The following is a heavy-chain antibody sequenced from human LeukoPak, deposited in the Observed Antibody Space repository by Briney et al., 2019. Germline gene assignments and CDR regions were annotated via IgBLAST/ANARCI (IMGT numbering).Heavy chain of an antibody. V-gene: IGHV4-59*01. CDR3: ARENRGDYFDY. J-gene: IGHJ4*02. CDR2: IYDNGNT. CDR1: GDSIIGYY. D-gene: IGHD2/OR15-2a*01. Sequence: SETLSLTCTVSGDSIIGYYWSWVRQPPGKGLEWIACIYDNGNTNYNPSLKSRVTISVDTSRNQFSLKLSSVTAADTAVYYCARENRGDYFDYWGQGTPVTVSS.